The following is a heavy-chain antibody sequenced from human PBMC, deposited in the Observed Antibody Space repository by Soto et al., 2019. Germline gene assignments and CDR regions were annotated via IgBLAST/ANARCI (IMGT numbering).Heavy chain of an antibody. Sequence: SETLSLTCAVSSGSISSSNWWSWVRQPPGKGLEWIGEIYHSGSTNYNPSLKSRVTISVDKSKNQFSLKLSSVTAADTAVYYCARVDGDYNYFDYWGQGTLVTVSS. V-gene: IGHV4-4*02. CDR2: IYHSGST. D-gene: IGHD4-17*01. CDR1: SGSISSSNW. CDR3: ARVDGDYNYFDY. J-gene: IGHJ4*02.